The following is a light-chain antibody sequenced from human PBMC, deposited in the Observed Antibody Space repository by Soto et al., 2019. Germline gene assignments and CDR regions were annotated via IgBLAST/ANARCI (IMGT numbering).Light chain of an antibody. CDR3: QLYSGSPWT. Sequence: EIVLTHSPGTLSLSPGERATLSCRASQSINNKYLAWYQQEPGQTPRLLIHGVSIRATGIPDRFSGSGSGTNFTLPISRLEPEDFAVYYCQLYSGSPWTFGQGTKVEIK. CDR2: GVS. J-gene: IGKJ1*01. CDR1: QSINNKY. V-gene: IGKV3-20*01.